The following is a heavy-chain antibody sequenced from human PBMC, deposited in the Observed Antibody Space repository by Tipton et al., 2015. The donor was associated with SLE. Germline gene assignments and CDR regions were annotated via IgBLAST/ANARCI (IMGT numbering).Heavy chain of an antibody. CDR1: GGSISSGGYS. V-gene: IGHV4-30-2*01. J-gene: IGHJ4*02. D-gene: IGHD4-23*01. CDR2: INHSGST. Sequence: TLSLTCAVSGGSISSGGYSWSWIRQPPGKGLEWIGEINHSGSTNYNPSLKSRVTISVDTSKNQFSLKLSSVNAADTAVYYCARHGGYYFDYWGQGTLVTVSS. CDR3: ARHGGYYFDY.